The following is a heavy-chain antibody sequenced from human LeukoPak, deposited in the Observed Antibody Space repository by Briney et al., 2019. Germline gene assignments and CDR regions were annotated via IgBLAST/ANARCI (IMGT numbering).Heavy chain of an antibody. Sequence: GGTLRLSCAASGFTFSSYGINWVRQAPRKGLEWVSGISGRGVSTHYADSVKGRFTISRDNFKNTLYLQVNSLRAEDTAVYYCAREASALWFGELSYYFDYWGQGTLVTVSS. V-gene: IGHV3-23*01. J-gene: IGHJ4*02. CDR1: GFTFSSYG. CDR3: AREASALWFGELSYYFDY. CDR2: ISGRGVST. D-gene: IGHD3-10*01.